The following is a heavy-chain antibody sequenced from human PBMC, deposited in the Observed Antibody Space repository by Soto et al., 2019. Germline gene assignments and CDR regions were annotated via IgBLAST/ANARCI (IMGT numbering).Heavy chain of an antibody. CDR1: GGTFSSYA. Sequence: QVQLVQSGAEVKKPGSSVKVSCKASGGTFSSYAISWVRQAPGQGLEWMGGIIPIFGTANYAQNFQGRVTISADDSTSTAYMELSSLRSDDTAVYSCARGPVVKKGQYFDSRGYLNWFDPWGQGTLVTVSS. CDR3: ARGPVVKKGQYFDSRGYLNWFDP. V-gene: IGHV1-69*01. D-gene: IGHD3-22*01. CDR2: IIPIFGTA. J-gene: IGHJ5*02.